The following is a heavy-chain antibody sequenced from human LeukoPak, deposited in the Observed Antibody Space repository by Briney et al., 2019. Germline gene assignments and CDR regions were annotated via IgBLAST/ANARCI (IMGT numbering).Heavy chain of an antibody. CDR1: GGTFSRYE. CDR2: IIPILGIA. Sequence: SVHVSCLGTGGTFSRYEISWVRQAPGQGLEWMGRIIPILGIANYAQKFQGRVTIIADKSTSTAYMELSSLRSEDTAVYYCASIITDYYDSSGSMYYFDYWGQGTLVTVSS. CDR3: ASIITDYYDSSGSMYYFDY. D-gene: IGHD3-22*01. J-gene: IGHJ4*02. V-gene: IGHV1-69*04.